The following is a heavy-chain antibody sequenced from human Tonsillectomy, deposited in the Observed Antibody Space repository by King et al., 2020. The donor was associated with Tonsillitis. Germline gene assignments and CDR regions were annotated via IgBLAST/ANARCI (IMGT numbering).Heavy chain of an antibody. J-gene: IGHJ4*02. CDR3: ARDEGAVGGTFFDY. D-gene: IGHD1-26*01. Sequence: VQLVESGGGVVQPGRSLRLSCAGAGFTFSNYAMHCVRQAPGKWLEWVAILWSYCTTKYYSISVKGRFTISRDNSMKTLYLQMISLRTEDTAVYYCARDEGAVGGTFFDYWGLGTLVTVSS. CDR2: LWSYCTTK. V-gene: IGHV3-33*01. CDR1: GFTFSNYA.